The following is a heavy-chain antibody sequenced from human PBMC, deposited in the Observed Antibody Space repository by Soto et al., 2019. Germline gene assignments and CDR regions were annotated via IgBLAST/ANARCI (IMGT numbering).Heavy chain of an antibody. J-gene: IGHJ4*02. Sequence: QVQLQESGPGLVKPSQTLSLTCSVSGVSITSCGYYWSWIRQPPGKGLEWIGYIYFSGSSYYNPSRTRRLTISLDTSQNHFSLRPDSVAAAATSVYSCARIQSAYYTIISYSFDSWGRGTLVTVSS. CDR1: GVSITSCGYY. CDR2: IYFSGSS. CDR3: ARIQSAYYTIISYSFDS. V-gene: IGHV4-31*03. D-gene: IGHD3-9*01.